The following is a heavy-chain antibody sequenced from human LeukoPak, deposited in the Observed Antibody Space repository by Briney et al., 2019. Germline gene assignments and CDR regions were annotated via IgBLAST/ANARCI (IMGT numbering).Heavy chain of an antibody. D-gene: IGHD2-21*02. Sequence: SETLTLTCTVSGGSISSYYWSWIRQPPGKGLEWIGYIYYSGSTNYNPSLKSRVTISVDTSKNQFSLKLSSVPAADTAVYYCARYRRDYCGGDCGPYFDYWGQGTLVTVSS. J-gene: IGHJ4*02. CDR2: IYYSGST. CDR3: ARYRRDYCGGDCGPYFDY. V-gene: IGHV4-59*01. CDR1: GGSISSYY.